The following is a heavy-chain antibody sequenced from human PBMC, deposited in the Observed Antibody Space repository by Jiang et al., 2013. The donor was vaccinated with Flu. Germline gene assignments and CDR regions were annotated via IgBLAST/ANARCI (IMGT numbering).Heavy chain of an antibody. J-gene: IGHJ6*02. D-gene: IGHD2-2*01. CDR2: INHSGST. Sequence: LLKPSETLSLTCAVYGGSFSGYYWSWIRQPPGKGLEWIGEINHSGSTNYNPSLKSRVTISVDTSKNQFSLKLSSVTAADTAVYYCGRVGSVVPAATYYYGMDVWGQGTTVTVSS. CDR3: GRVGSVVPAATYYYGMDV. CDR1: GGSFSGYY. V-gene: IGHV4-34*01.